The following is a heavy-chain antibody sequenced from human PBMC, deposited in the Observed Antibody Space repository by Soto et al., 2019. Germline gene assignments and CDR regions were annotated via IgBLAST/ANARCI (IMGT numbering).Heavy chain of an antibody. J-gene: IGHJ4*02. V-gene: IGHV1-69*12. D-gene: IGHD5-18*01. CDR2: IIPMFGTA. CDR3: ASGIQLWLRRINNGYSG. CDR1: GGTFSTYA. Sequence: QVPLVQSGAEVKKPESSVKVSCKAPGGTFSTYAISWVQQAPGQGLEWMGGIIPMFGTANYAQRFQDRVTITADESTNTVYMELSSLRSEDTAVYFCASGIQLWLRRINNGYSGWGQGTLVTVSS.